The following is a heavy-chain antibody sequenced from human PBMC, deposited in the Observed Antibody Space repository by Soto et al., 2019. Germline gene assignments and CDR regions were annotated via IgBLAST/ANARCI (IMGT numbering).Heavy chain of an antibody. CDR2: ISNYNGNT. Sequence: VQLVQSGAEVKKPGASVKVSCKASGYTFTSYGISWVRQAPGQGLEWMGWISNYNGNTNYAQKVQGRVPMTTDTSTSTAYMELRSLRSNDTAVYYCATDRGSGSYYNLFDYWRQGTQVTVSS. V-gene: IGHV1-18*04. CDR1: GYTFTSYG. J-gene: IGHJ4*02. D-gene: IGHD3-10*01. CDR3: ATDRGSGSYYNLFDY.